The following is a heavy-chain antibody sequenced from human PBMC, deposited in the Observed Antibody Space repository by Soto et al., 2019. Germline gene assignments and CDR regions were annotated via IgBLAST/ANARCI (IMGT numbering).Heavy chain of an antibody. CDR1: GGTFSSYT. Sequence: QVQLVQSGAEVKKPGSSVKVSCKASGGTFSSYTISWVRQAPGQGLEWMGRIIPILGIANYAQKFQGRVTIPADKSTRTAYMEMSSMRSEDTDVYYCARDGYCSSTSCYAAYWGQGTLVTVSS. CDR3: ARDGYCSSTSCYAAY. CDR2: IIPILGIA. D-gene: IGHD2-2*03. J-gene: IGHJ4*02. V-gene: IGHV1-69*08.